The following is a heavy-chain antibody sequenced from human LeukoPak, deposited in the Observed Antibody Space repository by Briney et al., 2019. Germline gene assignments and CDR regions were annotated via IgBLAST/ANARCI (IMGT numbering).Heavy chain of an antibody. CDR2: IYTSGSM. V-gene: IGHV4-61*09. CDR3: ARERSGSEIFARSFDI. Sequence: PSETLSLTCTVSGGSISSGSYDWYWIRQPAGKGLEWIGHIYTSGSMNYNPSLKSRVTISVDTSKNQFSLKLSSVTAADTAVYYCARERSGSEIFARSFDIWGQGTMVTVSS. CDR1: GGSISSGSYD. D-gene: IGHD3-3*01. J-gene: IGHJ3*02.